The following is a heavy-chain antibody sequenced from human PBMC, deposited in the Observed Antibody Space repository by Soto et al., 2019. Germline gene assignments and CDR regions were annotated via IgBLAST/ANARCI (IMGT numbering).Heavy chain of an antibody. J-gene: IGHJ5*02. V-gene: IGHV3-30*18. CDR2: ISYDGSNK. CDR3: AKDLLEQQLVDQNWFDP. Sequence: HPGGSLRLSCAASGFTFSSYGMHWVRQAPGKGLEWVAVISYDGSNKYYADSVKGRFTISRDNSKNTLYLQMNSLRAEDTAVYYCAKDLLEQQLVDQNWFDPWGQGTLVTVSS. CDR1: GFTFSSYG. D-gene: IGHD6-13*01.